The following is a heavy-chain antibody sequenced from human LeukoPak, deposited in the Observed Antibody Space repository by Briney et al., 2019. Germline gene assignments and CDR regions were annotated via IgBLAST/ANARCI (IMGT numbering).Heavy chain of an antibody. CDR3: AKDLGSRLVPAGFDY. CDR1: GFTVSSDN. CDR2: IYNGGDT. D-gene: IGHD2-2*01. Sequence: GGSLRLSCAVSGFTVSSDNLIWVRQAPGKGLEWVSIIYNGGDTYYADAVKGRFIISRDNSKNTMYLQMNSLRAEDTAVYYCAKDLGSRLVPAGFDYWGQGTLVTVSS. V-gene: IGHV3-66*01. J-gene: IGHJ4*02.